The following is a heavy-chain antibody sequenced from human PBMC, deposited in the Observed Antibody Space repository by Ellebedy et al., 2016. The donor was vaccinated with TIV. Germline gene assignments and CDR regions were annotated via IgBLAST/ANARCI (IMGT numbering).Heavy chain of an antibody. CDR2: MNPNSGDI. Sequence: ASVKVSCKASGYTFTAYYMHWVRQAPGQGLEWMGWMNPNSGDINYAQKFQGRVTMTRDTSISTAYMELSRLRSDDTAVYYCARGELSGWYRTFDYWGQGTLVTVSS. CDR3: ARGELSGWYRTFDY. CDR1: GYTFTAYY. J-gene: IGHJ4*02. V-gene: IGHV1-2*02. D-gene: IGHD6-19*01.